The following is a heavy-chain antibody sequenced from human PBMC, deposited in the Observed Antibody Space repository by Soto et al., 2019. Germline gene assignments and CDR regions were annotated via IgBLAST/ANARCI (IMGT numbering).Heavy chain of an antibody. D-gene: IGHD6-19*01. CDR3: ASDDYSSGGWYFNGNFFNV. V-gene: IGHV3-21*06. J-gene: IGHJ4*02. CDR2: ISGESGFI. CDR1: GFSISSFN. Sequence: PGGSLRLSCEGSGFSISSFNMNWVRQAPGEGLVWVTSISGESGFIYYSDAVKGRFTVSSDNARNLLFLQMESLAVGDTAVYYCASDDYSSGGWYFNGNFFNVWGQGTLVTVSS.